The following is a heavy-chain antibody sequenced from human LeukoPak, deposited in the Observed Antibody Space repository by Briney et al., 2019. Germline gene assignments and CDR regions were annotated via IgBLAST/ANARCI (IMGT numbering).Heavy chain of an antibody. D-gene: IGHD6-19*01. CDR3: AKDAYLIAVAGNYFDY. Sequence: GGSLRLSCAASGFTFSSYSMNWVRQAPGKGLEWVSSISSGSSYIYYADSVKGRFTISGDNAKNSLYLQMNSLRAEDTAVYYCAKDAYLIAVAGNYFDYWGQGTLVTVSS. V-gene: IGHV3-21*04. J-gene: IGHJ4*02. CDR2: ISSGSSYI. CDR1: GFTFSSYS.